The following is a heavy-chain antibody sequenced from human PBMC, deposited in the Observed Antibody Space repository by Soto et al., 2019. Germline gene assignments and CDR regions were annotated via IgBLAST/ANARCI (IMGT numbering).Heavy chain of an antibody. CDR1: GFTFSSYA. Sequence: GSLRLSCAASGFTFSSYAMHWVRQAPGKGLEWVAVISYDGSNKYYADSVKGRFTISRDNSKNTLYLQMNSLRAEDTAVYYCARENQVVPAAMPIHYHYYYYYGMDVWGQGTTVTVSS. V-gene: IGHV3-30-3*01. J-gene: IGHJ6*02. CDR2: ISYDGSNK. D-gene: IGHD2-2*01. CDR3: ARENQVVPAAMPIHYHYYYYYGMDV.